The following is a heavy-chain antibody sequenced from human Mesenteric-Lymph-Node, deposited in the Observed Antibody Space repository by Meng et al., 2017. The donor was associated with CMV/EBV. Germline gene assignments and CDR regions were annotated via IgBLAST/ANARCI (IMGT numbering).Heavy chain of an antibody. J-gene: IGHJ5*02. Sequence: SETLSLTCGVFGGSFRAYYWSWIRQPPGKGLEWIGEVKHSGGTKYSASLKSRVTISVDTFNNQFSLNLISVTAADTAVYYCARGGVGTAWRTMVRGPRAGFDPWGQGTLVTVSS. CDR1: GGSFRAYY. D-gene: IGHD3-10*01. V-gene: IGHV4-34*01. CDR2: VKHSGGT. CDR3: ARGGVGTAWRTMVRGPRAGFDP.